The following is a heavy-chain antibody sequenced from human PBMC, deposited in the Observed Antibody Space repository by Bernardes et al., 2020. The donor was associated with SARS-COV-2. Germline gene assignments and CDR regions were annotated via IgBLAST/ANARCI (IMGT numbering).Heavy chain of an antibody. D-gene: IGHD1-26*01. J-gene: IGHJ6*02. CDR1: GFPFSDAW. V-gene: IGHV3-15*01. CDR2: IKSKTDGGTT. Sequence: GGSLRLSCAASGFPFSDAWMSWVRQAPGKGLGWVGRIKSKTDGGTTDYAAPVKGRFTISRDNSKNTLYLQMNSLRAEDTAVYYCANHVGATTRVYYYYGMDVWGQGTTVTVSS. CDR3: ANHVGATTRVYYYYGMDV.